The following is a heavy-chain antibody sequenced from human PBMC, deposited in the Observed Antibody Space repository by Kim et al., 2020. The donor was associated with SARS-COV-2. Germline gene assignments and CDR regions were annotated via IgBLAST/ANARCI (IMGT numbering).Heavy chain of an antibody. CDR1: GGSLSPYY. CDR3: ARFGHGSGRHLDYCDI. D-gene: IGHD3-10*01. CDR2: MHYSGRT. V-gene: IGHV4-59*01. Sequence: SETLSLTCTVSGGSLSPYYWSWIRQPPGKGLEWIGYMHYSGRTNYSPSLKSRVATSVDTSKNQISLNLRSVTAADTAESFFARFGHGSGRHLDYCDICG. J-gene: IGHJ3*02.